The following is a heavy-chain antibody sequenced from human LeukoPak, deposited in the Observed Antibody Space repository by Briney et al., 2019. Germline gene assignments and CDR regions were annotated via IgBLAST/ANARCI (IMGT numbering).Heavy chain of an antibody. J-gene: IGHJ4*02. CDR1: GFTVSNNY. CDR2: FYSAGRT. Sequence: GGSLRLSCAASGFTVSNNYMSWVRQPPGKWLEWVWLFYSAGRTFYDDSAKGRFTISRDNSKNTLYLQMNSLRAEDTAIYYCAGSHEAFEYWGQGTLVAVSS. CDR3: AGSHEAFEY. V-gene: IGHV3-53*01.